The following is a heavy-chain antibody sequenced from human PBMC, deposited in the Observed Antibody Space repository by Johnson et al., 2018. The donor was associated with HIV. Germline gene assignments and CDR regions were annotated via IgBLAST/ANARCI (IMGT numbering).Heavy chain of an antibody. V-gene: IGHV3-64*04. Sequence: VQLVESGGGLVKPGGSLRLSCAASGLTFTNAWMNWVRQAPGKGLEYVSAISGSGGSTYYADSVKGRFTISRDNSKNTLYLQMNSLRAEDTAVYYCARDFVGGVPQGAFDIWGQGTMVTVSS. CDR1: GLTFTNAW. J-gene: IGHJ3*02. CDR3: ARDFVGGVPQGAFDI. CDR2: ISGSGGST. D-gene: IGHD1-1*01.